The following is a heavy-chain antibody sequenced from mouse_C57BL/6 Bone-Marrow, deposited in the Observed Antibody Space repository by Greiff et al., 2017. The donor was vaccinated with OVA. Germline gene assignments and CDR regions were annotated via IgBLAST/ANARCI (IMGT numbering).Heavy chain of an antibody. CDR2: IYPGSGST. CDR3: AIIYDGYYFAD. J-gene: IGHJ3*01. Sequence: QVQLQQPGAELVKPGASVKMSCKASGYTFTSYWITWVKQRPGQGLEWIGDIYPGSGSTNYNEKFKIKATLTVYTSSSTAYMQLSSLTSEDSAVYNCAIIYDGYYFADWGQGTLVTVSA. D-gene: IGHD2-3*01. CDR1: GYTFTSYW. V-gene: IGHV1-55*01.